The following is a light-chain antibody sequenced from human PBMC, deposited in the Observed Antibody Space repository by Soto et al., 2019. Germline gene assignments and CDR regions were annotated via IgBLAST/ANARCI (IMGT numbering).Light chain of an antibody. CDR3: SSYPSPYTLI. J-gene: IGLJ2*01. CDR2: DVS. CDR1: STDVGGYDY. Sequence: QSVLTQSASVSGSLGQSISISCTGTSTDVGGYDYVSWYQQHPGKAPRLMIYDVSNRPSGVSNRFSGSKSGNKASLTISGLQAEDEADYYCSSYPSPYTLIFGGGTKLPVL. V-gene: IGLV2-14*03.